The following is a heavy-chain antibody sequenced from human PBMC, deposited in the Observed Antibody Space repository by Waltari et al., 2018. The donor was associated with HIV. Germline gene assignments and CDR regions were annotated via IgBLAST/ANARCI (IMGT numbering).Heavy chain of an antibody. J-gene: IGHJ4*02. V-gene: IGHV3-9*01. D-gene: IGHD6-19*01. CDR3: AKAISRIGVTEYYFDY. Sequence: EVQLVESGGGLVQPGRSLRLSCAASGFTFDDYAMHWVRQAPGKGREWGSGIRWNSGRIGYAYSVKGRFTISRDNAKNSLYLQMNSLRFEDTALYYCAKAISRIGVTEYYFDYWGQGTLVTVSS. CDR1: GFTFDDYA. CDR2: IRWNSGRI.